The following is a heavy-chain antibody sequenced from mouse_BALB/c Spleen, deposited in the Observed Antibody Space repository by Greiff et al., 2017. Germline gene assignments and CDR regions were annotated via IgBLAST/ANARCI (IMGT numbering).Heavy chain of an antibody. CDR3: TRSNPYGSYNYLDY. CDR1: GYSFTSYW. CDR2: IYPGNSDT. J-gene: IGHJ2*01. V-gene: IGHV1-5*01. D-gene: IGHD2-1*01. Sequence: EVQLKESGTVLARPGASVKMSCKASGYSFTSYWMHWVKQRPGQGLEWIGAIYPGNSDTSYNQKFKGKAKLTADTSASTAYMELSSLTNEDSAVYYGTRSNPYGSYNYLDYWGQGTTLTVSS.